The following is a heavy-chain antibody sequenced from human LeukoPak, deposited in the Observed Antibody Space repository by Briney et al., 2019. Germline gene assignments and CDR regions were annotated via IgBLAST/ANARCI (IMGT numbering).Heavy chain of an antibody. Sequence: GGSLRLSSSASGFTFITSGVGWGRPAPGKGGEWLSSITSHGVTHYLYSVECRFTISRDNAKSLLYLQMNSLSEEDTAVYYCARGYCGSSDCHVARHFEYWGQGTLVTVSS. V-gene: IGHV3-48*02. D-gene: IGHD3-10*01. J-gene: IGHJ4*02. CDR1: GFTFITSG. CDR2: ITSHGVT. CDR3: ARGYCGSSDCHVARHFEY.